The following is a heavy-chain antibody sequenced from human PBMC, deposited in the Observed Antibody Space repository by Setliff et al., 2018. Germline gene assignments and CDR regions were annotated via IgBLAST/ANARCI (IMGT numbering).Heavy chain of an antibody. V-gene: IGHV4-34*01. J-gene: IGHJ4*02. Sequence: TSETLSLTCAVYGASFKDYYWTWIRQSPGQGLEWIGQINHSGSTTSNPSLKSRVTISVDTSKNQFSLKLSSVTAADTAIYYCARGGTYRYFDYWGQGTLVTVSS. CDR2: INHSGST. CDR1: GASFKDYY. CDR3: ARGGTYRYFDY.